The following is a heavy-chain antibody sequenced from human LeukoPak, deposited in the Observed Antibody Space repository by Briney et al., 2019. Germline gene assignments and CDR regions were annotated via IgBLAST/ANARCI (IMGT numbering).Heavy chain of an antibody. Sequence: GGSLRLSCAASGFTFSSYGMSWVRQAPGKGLEWVSAISGSGGSTYYADSVKGRFTISRDNSKNTLYLQMNSLRAEDTAVYYCAKSGDYDSSGLGGFDYWGQGTLVTVSS. J-gene: IGHJ4*02. CDR3: AKSGDYDSSGLGGFDY. V-gene: IGHV3-23*01. CDR2: ISGSGGST. D-gene: IGHD3-22*01. CDR1: GFTFSSYG.